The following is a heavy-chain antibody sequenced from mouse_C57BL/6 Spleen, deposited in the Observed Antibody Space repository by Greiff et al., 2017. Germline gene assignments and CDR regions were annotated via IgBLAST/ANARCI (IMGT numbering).Heavy chain of an antibody. J-gene: IGHJ4*01. Sequence: VQLQQSGAELVKPGASVKISCKASGYAFSSYWMNWVKQRPGKGLEWIGQIYPGDGDTNYNGKFKGKAALTADKSSSTAYMQLSSLTSEDSAVYFCARSYYSNYRAMDDWGQGTSVTVSS. D-gene: IGHD2-5*01. CDR3: ARSYYSNYRAMDD. CDR2: IYPGDGDT. V-gene: IGHV1-80*01. CDR1: GYAFSSYW.